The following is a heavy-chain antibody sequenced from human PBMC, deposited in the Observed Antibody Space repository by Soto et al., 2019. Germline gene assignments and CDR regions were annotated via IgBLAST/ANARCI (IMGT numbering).Heavy chain of an antibody. J-gene: IGHJ6*02. CDR3: SRLSAADLYYYYGMDV. Sequence: GESLKISCKGSGYSFTSYWIAWVRQMPGKGLEWMGIIFPGDSDTKYSPSFQGQVTISVDKSISTAFLQWNSLKASDTAMYYCSRLSAADLYYYYGMDVWGQGTTVTVSS. V-gene: IGHV5-51*01. D-gene: IGHD6-13*01. CDR1: GYSFTSYW. CDR2: IFPGDSDT.